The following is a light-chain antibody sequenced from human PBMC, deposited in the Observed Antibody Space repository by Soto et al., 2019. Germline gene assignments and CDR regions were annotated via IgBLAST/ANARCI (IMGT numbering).Light chain of an antibody. CDR1: RSDVGGYNY. Sequence: QSALTQPRSVSGSPGQSVTISCTGTRSDVGGYNYVSWYQQYPGKAPKLMIYDVSKRPSGVPDRVSGSKSGNTASLTISGRQAEDDADYSCCSYAGSYPVYGFGTGTKLTVL. J-gene: IGLJ1*01. V-gene: IGLV2-11*01. CDR3: CSYAGSYPVYG. CDR2: DVS.